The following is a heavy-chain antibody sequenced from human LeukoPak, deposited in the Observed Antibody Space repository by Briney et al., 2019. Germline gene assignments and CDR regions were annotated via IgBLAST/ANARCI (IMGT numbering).Heavy chain of an antibody. V-gene: IGHV3-48*02. CDR1: GFSFSSYS. Sequence: GGSLRLSCAASGFSFSSYSMNWVRQAPGKGLEWVSYITSGSTTIYYADSVKGRFTISRDNAKNSLYLQMNSLKDEDTAVYYCARLAGLAFDYWGQGTLVTVSS. CDR2: ITSGSTTI. D-gene: IGHD2-21*01. J-gene: IGHJ4*02. CDR3: ARLAGLAFDY.